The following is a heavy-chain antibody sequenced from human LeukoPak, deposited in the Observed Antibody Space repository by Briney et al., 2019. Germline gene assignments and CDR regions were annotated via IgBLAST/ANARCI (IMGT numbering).Heavy chain of an antibody. J-gene: IGHJ2*01. D-gene: IGHD4-11*01. Sequence: GGALRLSCAASGFTFSSYEMNWVRQAPGKGLEWVSYISSSGITIYYADSVRGRFTISRDNAKNSLYLQMNSLRAGDTAVYFCAREGPDSRYFDLWGRGTLVTVS. CDR2: ISSSGITI. CDR3: AREGPDSRYFDL. CDR1: GFTFSSYE. V-gene: IGHV3-48*03.